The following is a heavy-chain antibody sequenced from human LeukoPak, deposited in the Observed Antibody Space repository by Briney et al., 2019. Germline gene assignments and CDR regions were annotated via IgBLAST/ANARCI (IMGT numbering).Heavy chain of an antibody. CDR2: VYFSGST. J-gene: IGHJ5*02. CDR1: GDSVSSGTYY. D-gene: IGHD2-2*01. V-gene: IGHV4-61*01. Sequence: SEALSLTCTVSGDSVSSGTYYWSWIRQPPGKGLEWIGYVYFSGSTNYNPSLKSRVTISVDTSKNQFSLKLSSVTAADTAVYYCARERYQLLLDNWFDPWGQGTLVTVSS. CDR3: ARERYQLLLDNWFDP.